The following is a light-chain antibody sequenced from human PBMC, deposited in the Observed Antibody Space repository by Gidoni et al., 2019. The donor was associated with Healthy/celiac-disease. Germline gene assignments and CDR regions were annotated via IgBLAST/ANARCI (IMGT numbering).Light chain of an antibody. Sequence: QSALTQPRSVSGSPGQSVTISCTGTSSDVGGYNYVSWYQQHPGKAPKLMIYDVSKRPSGVPDRFSGSKSGNTAPLTISGLQAEDEADYYCCSYAGSYTYVVFGGGTKLTV. V-gene: IGLV2-11*01. J-gene: IGLJ2*01. CDR2: DVS. CDR3: CSYAGSYTYVV. CDR1: SSDVGGYNY.